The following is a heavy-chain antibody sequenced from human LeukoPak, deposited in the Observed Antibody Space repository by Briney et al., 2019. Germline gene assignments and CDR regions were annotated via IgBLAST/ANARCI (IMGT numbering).Heavy chain of an antibody. CDR1: GFSLSTSGVG. CDR2: VYWNDDK. V-gene: IGHV2-5*01. D-gene: IGHD2-21*01. Sequence: SGPTLVNPTQTLTLTCTFSGFSLSTSGVGVGWIRQPPGKALGWLGVVYWNDDKHYSPSLKRRLTITKDTSKNQVVLTRTNMDPVDTATYSGAHSVSMWPNWFDPWGQGRLVTVSS. J-gene: IGHJ5*02. CDR3: AHSVSMWPNWFDP.